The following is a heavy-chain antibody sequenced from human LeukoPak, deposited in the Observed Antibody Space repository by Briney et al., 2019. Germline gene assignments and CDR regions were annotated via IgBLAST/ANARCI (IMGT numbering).Heavy chain of an antibody. CDR3: AREYYDILTGYTPNGMDV. V-gene: IGHV1-2*04. CDR2: INPNSGGT. J-gene: IGHJ6*02. CDR1: GYTFTGYH. Sequence: ASVKVSCKASGYTFTGYHMHWVRQAPGQGLEWMGWINPNSGGTNYAQKFQGWVTMTRDTSISTAYMELSRLRSDDTAVYYCAREYYDILTGYTPNGMDVWGQGTTVTVSS. D-gene: IGHD3-9*01.